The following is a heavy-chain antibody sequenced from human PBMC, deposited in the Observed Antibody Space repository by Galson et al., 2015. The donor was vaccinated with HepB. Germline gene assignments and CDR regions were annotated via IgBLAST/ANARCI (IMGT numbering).Heavy chain of an antibody. CDR1: GGSISSYY. CDR2: IYYSGST. CDR3: ARASGYPRYWYFDL. Sequence: SETLSLTCTVSGGSISSYYWSWIRQPPGKGLEWIGYIYYSGSTNYNPSLKSRVTISVDTPKNQFSLKLSSVTAADTAVYYCARASGYPRYWYFDLWGRGTLVTVSS. V-gene: IGHV4-59*01. J-gene: IGHJ2*01. D-gene: IGHD6-25*01.